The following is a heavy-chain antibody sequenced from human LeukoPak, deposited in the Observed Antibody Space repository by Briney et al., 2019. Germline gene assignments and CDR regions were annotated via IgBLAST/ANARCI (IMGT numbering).Heavy chain of an antibody. J-gene: IGHJ5*02. CDR3: AKVGYSSSSGWFDP. CDR1: GFTFSSYS. Sequence: PGGPLRLSCAASGFTFSSYSMNWVRQAPGKGLEWVSAISGSGGSTYYADSVKGRFTISRDNSKNTLYLQMNSLRAEDTAVYYCAKVGYSSSSGWFDPWGQGTLVTVSS. D-gene: IGHD6-6*01. CDR2: ISGSGGST. V-gene: IGHV3-23*01.